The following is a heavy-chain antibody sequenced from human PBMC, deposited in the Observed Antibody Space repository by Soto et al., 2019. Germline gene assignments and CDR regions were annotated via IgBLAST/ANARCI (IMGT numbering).Heavy chain of an antibody. Sequence: PGGSLRLSCAASGFTFSSYWMSWVRQAPGKGLEWVANIKQDGSEKYYVDSVKGRFTISRDNAKNSLYLQMNSLRAEDTAVYYCAKPLITIFGVVSPTYYYYGMDVWGQGTTVTVSS. D-gene: IGHD3-3*01. J-gene: IGHJ6*02. V-gene: IGHV3-7*03. CDR1: GFTFSSYW. CDR2: IKQDGSEK. CDR3: AKPLITIFGVVSPTYYYYGMDV.